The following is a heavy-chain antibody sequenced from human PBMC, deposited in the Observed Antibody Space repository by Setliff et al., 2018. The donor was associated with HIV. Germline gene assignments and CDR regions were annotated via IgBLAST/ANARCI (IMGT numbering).Heavy chain of an antibody. CDR3: ATNVRVPGSSLDS. V-gene: IGHV3-73*01. J-gene: IGHJ1*01. CDR2: IRNKFNSLAT. CDR1: GFAFVGAE. D-gene: IGHD6-19*01. Sequence: LSCAASGFAFVGAEIHWVRQASGKGLEWVGRIRNKFNSLATQYGESLEGRFTISRDDSKNTAYLQMRSLKTDDTAVYFCATNVRVPGSSLDSWGPGSLVTVSS.